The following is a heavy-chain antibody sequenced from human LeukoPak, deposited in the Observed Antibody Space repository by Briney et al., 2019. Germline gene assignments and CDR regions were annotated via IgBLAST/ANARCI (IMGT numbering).Heavy chain of an antibody. CDR3: ARDASEGYYDSSGYYSFDY. Sequence: GASVKVSCKASGGTFSSYAISWVRQAPGQGLEWMGRIIPILGIANYAQKFQGRVTITADKSTSTAYMELSSLRSEDTAVCYCARDASEGYYDSSGYYSFDYWGQGTLVTVSS. J-gene: IGHJ4*02. D-gene: IGHD3-22*01. V-gene: IGHV1-69*04. CDR2: IIPILGIA. CDR1: GGTFSSYA.